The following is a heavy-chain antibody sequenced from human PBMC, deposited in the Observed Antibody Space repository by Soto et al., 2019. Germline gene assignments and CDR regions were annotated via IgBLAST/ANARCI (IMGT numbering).Heavy chain of an antibody. CDR3: ATAWIQLWLLDY. CDR2: INPSGGST. V-gene: IGHV1-46*01. Sequence: ASVKVSCKASGYTFTSYYMHWVRQAPGQGLEWMGIINPSGGSTSYAQKFQGRVTMTRDTSTSTVYMELSSLRSEDTAVYYCATAWIQLWLLDYWGQGTLVTVSS. D-gene: IGHD5-18*01. J-gene: IGHJ4*02. CDR1: GYTFTSYY.